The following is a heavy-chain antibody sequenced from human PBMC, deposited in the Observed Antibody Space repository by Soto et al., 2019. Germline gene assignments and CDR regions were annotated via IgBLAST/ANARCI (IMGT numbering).Heavy chain of an antibody. CDR1: GGSISSGGYY. J-gene: IGHJ4*02. Sequence: TLSLTCTVSGGSISSGGYYWNWIRQHPGKGLEWIGYIYNSGSTYYNPSLKSRVTISVDTSKNQFSLKLSSVTAADTAVYYCARGRIVGATLDDWGQGTLVTVSS. V-gene: IGHV4-31*03. CDR3: ARGRIVGATLDD. CDR2: IYNSGST. D-gene: IGHD1-26*01.